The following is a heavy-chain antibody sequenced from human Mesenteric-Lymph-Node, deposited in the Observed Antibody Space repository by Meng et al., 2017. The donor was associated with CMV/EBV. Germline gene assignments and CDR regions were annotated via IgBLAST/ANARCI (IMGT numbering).Heavy chain of an antibody. CDR2: ITMSSSNI. CDR1: GFTFSSYN. CDR3: AKIDCTSTSCYARPDY. D-gene: IGHD2-2*01. V-gene: IGHV3-21*01. Sequence: GESLKISCAASGFTFSSYNMNWVRQAPGQGLEWVSSITMSSSNIYYADSVKGRFTISRDNSKNTLYLQMNSLRAEDTAVYYCAKIDCTSTSCYARPDYWGQGTLVTVSS. J-gene: IGHJ4*02.